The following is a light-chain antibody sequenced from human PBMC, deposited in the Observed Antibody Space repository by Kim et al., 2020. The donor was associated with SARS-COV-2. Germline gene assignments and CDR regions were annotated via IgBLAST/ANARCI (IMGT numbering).Light chain of an antibody. Sequence: GKTVTISCTRSSGSIASNKVHWYQQRPGSVPTIMIYEDNQRPSGVLDRFSGSIDRSSNSASLTISGLKYEDEADYYCQSYDRNNVVFGGGTQLTVL. J-gene: IGLJ2*01. V-gene: IGLV6-57*03. CDR1: SGSIASNK. CDR3: QSYDRNNVV. CDR2: EDN.